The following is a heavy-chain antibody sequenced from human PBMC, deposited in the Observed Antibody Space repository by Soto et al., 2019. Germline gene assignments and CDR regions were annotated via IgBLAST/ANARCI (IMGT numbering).Heavy chain of an antibody. CDR1: GYTFTSYG. V-gene: IGHV1-18*01. Sequence: ASVKVSCKASGYTFTSYGISWVRQAPGQGLEWMGWISAYNGNTNYAQKLQGRVTMTTDTSTSTAYMELRSLRSDDTAVYYCARGPEGYSGSYYSAPDYWGQGTLVTVSS. D-gene: IGHD1-26*01. J-gene: IGHJ4*02. CDR2: ISAYNGNT. CDR3: ARGPEGYSGSYYSAPDY.